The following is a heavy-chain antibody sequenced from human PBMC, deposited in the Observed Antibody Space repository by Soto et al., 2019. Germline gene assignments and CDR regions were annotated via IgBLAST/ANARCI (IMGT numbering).Heavy chain of an antibody. D-gene: IGHD3-22*01. CDR2: IYWDDDK. Sequence: QITLKESGPTLVKPTQTLTLTCTFSGFSLSTSGVGVGWIRQPPGKALEWLALIYWDDDKRYSPSLKSRLTITKDTSKNKVVLTMANMDPVDTAIYYCAHGYYCDSSGYYFDYWGQGTLVTVSS. CDR3: AHGYYCDSSGYYFDY. J-gene: IGHJ4*02. V-gene: IGHV2-5*02. CDR1: GFSLSTSGVG.